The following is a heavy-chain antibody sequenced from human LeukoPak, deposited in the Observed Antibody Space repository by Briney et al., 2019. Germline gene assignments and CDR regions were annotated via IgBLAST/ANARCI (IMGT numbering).Heavy chain of an antibody. V-gene: IGHV3-9*01. CDR3: AKGYSSGWYSYFQH. CDR1: GFTFDDYA. D-gene: IGHD6-19*01. CDR2: ISWNSGSI. Sequence: GGSLRLSCAASGFTFDDYAMHWVRQAPGKGLEWVSGISWNSGSIGYADSVKGRFTISRDNAKNSLYLQMNSLRAEDTASYYCAKGYSSGWYSYFQHWGQGTLVTVSS. J-gene: IGHJ1*01.